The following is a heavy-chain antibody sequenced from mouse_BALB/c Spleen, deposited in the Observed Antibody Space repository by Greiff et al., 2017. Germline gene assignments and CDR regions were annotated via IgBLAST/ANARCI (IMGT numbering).Heavy chain of an antibody. CDR1: GFTFSDYG. V-gene: IGHV5-15*02. Sequence: EVKLQESGGGLVQPGGSRKLSCAASGFTFSDYGMAWVRQAPGKGPEWVAFISNLAYSIYYADTVTGRFTISRENAKNTLYLEMSSLRSEDTAMYYCARGYYGNYGFDYWGQGTTLTVSS. D-gene: IGHD2-1*01. J-gene: IGHJ2*01. CDR2: ISNLAYSI. CDR3: ARGYYGNYGFDY.